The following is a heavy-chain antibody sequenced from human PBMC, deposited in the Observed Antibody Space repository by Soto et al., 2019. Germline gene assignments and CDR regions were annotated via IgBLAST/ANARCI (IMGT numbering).Heavy chain of an antibody. D-gene: IGHD5-18*01. CDR3: ARGIYSYGSRAFINDY. CDR2: IYYSGST. V-gene: IGHV4-39*07. CDR1: GGSISSSSYY. Sequence: SETLSLTCTVSGGSISSSSYYWGWIRQPPGKGLEWIGSIYYSGSTYYNPSLKSRVTISVDTSKYQFSLKLSSVTAADTAVYYCARGIYSYGSRAFINDYWVQGTLVTVSS. J-gene: IGHJ4*02.